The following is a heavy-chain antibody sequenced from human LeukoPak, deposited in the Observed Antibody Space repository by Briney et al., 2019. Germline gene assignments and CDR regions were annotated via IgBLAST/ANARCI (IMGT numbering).Heavy chain of an antibody. D-gene: IGHD3-3*01. V-gene: IGHV3-21*01. Sequence: PGGSLRLSCAASGFTFSSYSMNWVRQAPGKGLEWVSSISSSSSYIYYADSVKGRFTISRDNAKNSMYLQMNSLRAEDTAVYYCARSPEWAEPGDYWGQGTLVTVSS. CDR1: GFTFSSYS. J-gene: IGHJ4*02. CDR3: ARSPEWAEPGDY. CDR2: ISSSSSYI.